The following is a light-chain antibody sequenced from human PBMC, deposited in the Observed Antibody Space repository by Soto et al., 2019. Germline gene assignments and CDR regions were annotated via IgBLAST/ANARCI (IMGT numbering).Light chain of an antibody. J-gene: IGKJ4*01. CDR1: QYISTY. Sequence: DIQMTQSPSSLSASVGDRVTITYRASQYISTYLAWYQQKPGKAPCLLIFASSLQSGVPPRFSGSGSGTDFTLTISSLQPEDFATYFCQQSYTAPLNFGGGTKVEL. CDR2: AS. CDR3: QQSYTAPLN. V-gene: IGKV1-39*01.